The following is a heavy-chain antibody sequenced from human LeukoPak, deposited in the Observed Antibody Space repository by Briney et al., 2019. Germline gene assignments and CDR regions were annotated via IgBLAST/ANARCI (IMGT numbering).Heavy chain of an antibody. J-gene: IGHJ4*02. CDR3: ARDHYYGAGSYTAFDF. CDR1: GFSFSNYA. D-gene: IGHD3-10*01. Sequence: PGRSLRLSCAASGFSFSNYAIHWVRQAPGKGLEWVAVISYDGSNKYYADSVKGRFTISRDNSKNTLYLQVNSLRGEDTAVYYCARDHYYGAGSYTAFDFWGQGTLVTVSS. V-gene: IGHV3-30*04. CDR2: ISYDGSNK.